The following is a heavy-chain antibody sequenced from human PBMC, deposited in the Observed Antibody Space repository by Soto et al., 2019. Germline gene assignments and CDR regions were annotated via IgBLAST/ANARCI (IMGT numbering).Heavy chain of an antibody. V-gene: IGHV3-33*03. CDR2: IRHDGSND. CDR3: ASVNTVRSWDYDGMDI. J-gene: IGHJ6*02. D-gene: IGHD3-10*01. Sequence: QLHLVASGGGVVQPGASVRLSCEASGFTFSAFGMHWVRQAPGKGQEWVAGIRHDGSNDYYSDFAKGRLTISRDNSRDTLYLQINSLRADDSAVYYCASVNTVRSWDYDGMDIWGQGTTVTVSS. CDR1: GFTFSAFG.